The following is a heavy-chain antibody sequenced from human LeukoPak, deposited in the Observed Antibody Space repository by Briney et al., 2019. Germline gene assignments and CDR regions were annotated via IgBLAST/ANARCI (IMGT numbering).Heavy chain of an antibody. CDR3: ARTQIDSSFDY. CDR2: IDWDDDK. V-gene: IGHV2-70*11. J-gene: IGHJ4*02. D-gene: IGHD3-22*01. Sequence: SGPALLKPTPTLTLTCTFSGFSLRTSGMCVSWIRQPPGKALEWLARIDWDDDKYYSTSLKTRLTISKDTSKKQVVLTMTNMDPVDTATYYCARTQIDSSFDYWGQGTLVTVSS. CDR1: GFSLRTSGMC.